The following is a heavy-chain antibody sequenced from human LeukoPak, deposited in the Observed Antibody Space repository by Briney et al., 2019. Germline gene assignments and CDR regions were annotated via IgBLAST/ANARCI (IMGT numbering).Heavy chain of an antibody. Sequence: ASVKVSCKASGYXFISYAITWVRQAPGQGLEWMGWVSVYNGNANYAQKVQGRVTMTTDTSTSTVYMELRSLRSDDTAVYYCARGALRYGDPSFDYWGRGTLVTVSS. D-gene: IGHD4-17*01. CDR2: VSVYNGNA. V-gene: IGHV1-18*01. J-gene: IGHJ4*02. CDR3: ARGALRYGDPSFDY. CDR1: GYXFISYA.